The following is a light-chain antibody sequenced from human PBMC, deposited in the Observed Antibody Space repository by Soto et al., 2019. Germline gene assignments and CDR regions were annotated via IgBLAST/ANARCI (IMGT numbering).Light chain of an antibody. V-gene: IGKV2-28*01. CDR3: MQALQTPLT. CDR2: LAS. Sequence: DIVMTQSLLSLPVTPGEPVSISCRSSQSLLYSNGNNYLDWYLQKPGQSPQLLIYLASNRAPGVPDRFSGSGSGTDFTLKISRVEAEDVGVYYCMQALQTPLTFGGGTKVDIK. J-gene: IGKJ4*01. CDR1: QSLLYSNGNNY.